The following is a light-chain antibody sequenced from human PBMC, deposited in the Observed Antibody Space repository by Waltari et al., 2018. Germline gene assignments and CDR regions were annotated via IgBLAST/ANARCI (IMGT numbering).Light chain of an antibody. J-gene: IGLJ3*02. CDR2: DVS. CDR1: SSDVGGSNY. Sequence: QSALTQPASVSGPPGQSITISCTGTSSDVGGSNYVSWYHQHPGKAPNPMIFDVSNRPSGVSNRFSGSKSGNTASLTISGLQAEDEADYYCSSYISSSTLEVFGGGTRLTVL. V-gene: IGLV2-14*03. CDR3: SSYISSSTLEV.